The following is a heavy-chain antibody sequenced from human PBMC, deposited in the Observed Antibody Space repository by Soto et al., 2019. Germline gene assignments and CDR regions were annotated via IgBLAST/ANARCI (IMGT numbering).Heavy chain of an antibody. Sequence: ASVKVSCKASGYSFTNNGISWVRQAPGQGLEWMGWISAYNGNTNYVKKFQGRVTMTTDTSTSTASMELRSLRSDDTAVYYCARVSYSGNCVVHSVAGPNWFDPWGQGTLVTVSS. J-gene: IGHJ5*02. V-gene: IGHV1-18*01. CDR1: GYSFTNNG. D-gene: IGHD6-13*01. CDR3: ARVSYSGNCVVHSVAGPNWFDP. CDR2: ISAYNGNT.